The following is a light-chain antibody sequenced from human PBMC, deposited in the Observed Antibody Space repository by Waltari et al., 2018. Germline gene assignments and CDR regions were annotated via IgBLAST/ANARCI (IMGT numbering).Light chain of an antibody. J-gene: IGLJ1*01. CDR1: RPNFGINS. V-gene: IGLV1-51*01. Sequence: QSVLTQPPSVSAAPGPMVSIPCSGSRPNFGINSVSWYQKLPETAPKIPIYENFQRPSGIPHRFYGSKSGTSATLDITGLQTGDEGDYYCATWDSSLSAGVFGTGTKVTVL. CDR3: ATWDSSLSAGV. CDR2: ENF.